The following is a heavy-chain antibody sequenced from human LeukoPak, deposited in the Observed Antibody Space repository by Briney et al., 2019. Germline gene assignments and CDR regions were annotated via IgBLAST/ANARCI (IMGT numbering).Heavy chain of an antibody. D-gene: IGHD2-15*01. Sequence: SETLSLTCAVYGGSFSGYYWSRIRQPPGKGLEWIGEINHSGSTNYNPSLKSRVTISVDTSKNQFSLKLSSVTAADTAVYYCARGIVVVAATSGKVAPPYFDYWGQGTLVTVSS. CDR3: ARGIVVVAATSGKVAPPYFDY. V-gene: IGHV4-34*01. CDR1: GGSFSGYY. J-gene: IGHJ4*02. CDR2: INHSGST.